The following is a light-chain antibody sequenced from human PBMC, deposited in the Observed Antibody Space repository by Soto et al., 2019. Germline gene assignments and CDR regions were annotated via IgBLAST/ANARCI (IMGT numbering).Light chain of an antibody. J-gene: IGLJ1*01. CDR1: SSDVGGYNY. CDR2: DVN. Sequence: QSALTQPASVSGSPGQSITISCTGTSSDVGGYNYVSWYQQLPGKAPKLMIYDVNNRPSGVSNRFSGSKSGNTASLTISGLQAEDEADYYCSTYTGSSTFVFGTGTKVTDL. CDR3: STYTGSSTFV. V-gene: IGLV2-14*01.